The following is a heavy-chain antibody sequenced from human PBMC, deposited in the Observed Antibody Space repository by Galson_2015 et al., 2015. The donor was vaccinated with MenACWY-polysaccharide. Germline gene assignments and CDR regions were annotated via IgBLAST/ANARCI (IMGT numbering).Heavy chain of an antibody. Sequence: SLRLSCAASGFTFSSYAMSWVRQTPGKGPEWVSAISDSGGTTFYADSVKGRFTISRDNSKNTLFLQMISLRVEDTAVYYCAKAHIAARPDRRMVYYYYMDV. CDR3: AKAHIAARPDRRMVYYYYMDV. D-gene: IGHD6-6*01. J-gene: IGHJ6*03. CDR1: GFTFSSYA. V-gene: IGHV3-23*01. CDR2: ISDSGGTT.